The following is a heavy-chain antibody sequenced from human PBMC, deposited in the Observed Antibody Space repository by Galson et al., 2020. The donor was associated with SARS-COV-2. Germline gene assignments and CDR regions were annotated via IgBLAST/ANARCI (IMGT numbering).Heavy chain of an antibody. CDR3: TTEEDVVVPAARYYYYYGMDV. CDR1: GFTFSNAW. J-gene: IGHJ6*02. V-gene: IGHV3-15*01. CDR2: IKSKTDGGTT. Sequence: GESLKISCAASGFTFSNAWMSWVRQAPGKGLEWVGRIKSKTDGGTTDYAAPVKGRFTISRDDSKNTLYLQMNSLKTEDTAVYYCTTEEDVVVPAARYYYYYGMDVWGQGTTVTVSS. D-gene: IGHD2-2*01.